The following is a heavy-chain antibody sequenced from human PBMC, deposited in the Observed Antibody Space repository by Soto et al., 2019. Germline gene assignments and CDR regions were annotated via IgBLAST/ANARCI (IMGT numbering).Heavy chain of an antibody. D-gene: IGHD1-1*01. CDR3: AKGWDDKYFDS. Sequence: VQLQESGPGLVKPSETLSLSCTVSGASLLSSYWSWVRQPAGKGLEWIGHIFSSGRTSYNPSLKNRLTLSIDTSKNLFSLNVSSVTAADTAVYYCAKGWDDKYFDSWGQGSLVTVSS. CDR2: IFSSGRT. J-gene: IGHJ4*02. CDR1: GASLLSSY. V-gene: IGHV4-4*07.